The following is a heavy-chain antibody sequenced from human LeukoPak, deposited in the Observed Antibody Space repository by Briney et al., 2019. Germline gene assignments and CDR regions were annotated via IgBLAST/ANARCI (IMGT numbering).Heavy chain of an antibody. CDR2: IWNDATEK. CDR1: GFTFSDYG. V-gene: IGHV3-33*01. J-gene: IGHJ4*02. CDR3: ARWGSGGLTLVY. Sequence: PGGSLRLSCVASGFTFSDYGMHWVRQAPGKGLEWVAVIWNDATEKYYGDSVKGRFTISKDNSRNTLNLQMDSLRAEDTAVYYCARWGSGGLTLVYWGQGTLVTVSS. D-gene: IGHD3-10*01.